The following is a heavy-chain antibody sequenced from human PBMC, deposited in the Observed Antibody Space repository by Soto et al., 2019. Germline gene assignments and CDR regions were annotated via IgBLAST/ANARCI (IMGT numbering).Heavy chain of an antibody. CDR3: ASEYYDFWSGYRAEYFQH. CDR2: ISGSGGST. CDR1: GFTFSSYA. D-gene: IGHD3-3*01. V-gene: IGHV3-23*01. J-gene: IGHJ1*01. Sequence: PGGSLRLSCAASGFTFSSYAMSWVRQAPGKGLEWVSAISGSGGSTYYADSVKGRFTISRDNSKNTLYLQMNSLRAEDTAVYYCASEYYDFWSGYRAEYFQHWGQGTLVTVSS.